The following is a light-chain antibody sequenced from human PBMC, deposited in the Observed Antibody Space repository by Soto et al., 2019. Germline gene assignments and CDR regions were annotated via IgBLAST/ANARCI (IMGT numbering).Light chain of an antibody. CDR1: SSNIGAGFD. Sequence: QPVLTQPPSVSGAPGQRVTISCTGSSSNIGAGFDVHWYQQLPGTAPKLLIYGNNNRPSGVPDRFSGSKSGTSASLAITGLRAEDEADYYCQSYDSSLSGSVFGGGTKLTVL. V-gene: IGLV1-40*01. CDR3: QSYDSSLSGSV. J-gene: IGLJ2*01. CDR2: GNN.